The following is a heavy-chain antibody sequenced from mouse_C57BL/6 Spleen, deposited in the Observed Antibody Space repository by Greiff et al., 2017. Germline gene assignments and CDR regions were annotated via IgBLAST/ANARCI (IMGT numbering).Heavy chain of an antibody. V-gene: IGHV1-55*01. J-gene: IGHJ4*01. CDR3: ARSDYDDYAMDY. D-gene: IGHD2-4*01. CDR2: IYPGSGST. Sequence: QVQLQQPGAELVKPGASVKMSCTASGYTFTSYWITWVKQRPGQGLEWIGDIYPGSGSTNYNEKFKSKATLTGDTSSSTAYMQLSSLTSEDSAVYYCARSDYDDYAMDYWGQGTSVTVYS. CDR1: GYTFTSYW.